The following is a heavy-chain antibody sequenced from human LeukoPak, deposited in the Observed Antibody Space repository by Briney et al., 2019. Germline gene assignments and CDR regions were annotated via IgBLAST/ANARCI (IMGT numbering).Heavy chain of an antibody. CDR2: VNLQGST. Sequence: SETLSLTCGVSGGSISNTNWWTWVRQPPGKGLEWIGEVNLQGSTNYNPSLKSRVAISVDKSENHISLKLTSVTAADTAVYYCARYCSSTSCYGVDYWGQGALVTVSA. J-gene: IGHJ4*02. CDR3: ARYCSSTSCYGVDY. D-gene: IGHD2-2*01. CDR1: GGSISNTNW. V-gene: IGHV4-4*02.